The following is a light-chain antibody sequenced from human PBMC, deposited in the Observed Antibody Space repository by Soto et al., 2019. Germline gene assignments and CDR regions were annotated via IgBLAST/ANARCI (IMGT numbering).Light chain of an antibody. V-gene: IGLV1-51*01. CDR3: ATWDSKLTAVV. CDR2: DNS. J-gene: IGLJ2*01. Sequence: QSVLTQPPSMSAAPGQKVTISCSGSSSNIGNNFVSWYQQLPGTAPKLLIFDNSQRPSGIPDRFFGSKSGTSATLGITGPQTGDEAIYYCATWDSKLTAVVFGGGTKLTVL. CDR1: SSNIGNNF.